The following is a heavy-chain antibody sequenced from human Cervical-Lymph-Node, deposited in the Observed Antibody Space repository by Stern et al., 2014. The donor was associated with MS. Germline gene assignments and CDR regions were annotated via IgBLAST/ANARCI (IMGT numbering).Heavy chain of an antibody. V-gene: IGHV3-30*18. D-gene: IGHD4-11*01. Sequence: MQLVESGGGVVQPGRSLRLSCAASGFTFSTYAMHWVRQAPGKGLEWVAVISYDGSSKYYADSVKGRFTISRDNSKSTLYLQMGSLRPEDTAVYYCANTDSPAEGPYYFYYGMDVWGQGTTVTVSS. CDR2: ISYDGSSK. CDR1: GFTFSTYA. CDR3: ANTDSPAEGPYYFYYGMDV. J-gene: IGHJ6*02.